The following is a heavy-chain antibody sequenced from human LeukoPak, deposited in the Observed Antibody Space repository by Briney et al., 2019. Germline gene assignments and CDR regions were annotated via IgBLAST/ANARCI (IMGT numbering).Heavy chain of an antibody. V-gene: IGHV4-34*01. D-gene: IGHD1-26*01. CDR2: INHSGST. Sequence: PSETLSLTCAVYGGSFSGYYWSWIRQPPGKGLEWIGEINHSGSTNYNPSLKSRVTISVDTSKNQFSLKLSSVTAADTAVYYCARVAVGASAFDYWGQGALVTVSS. J-gene: IGHJ4*02. CDR3: ARVAVGASAFDY. CDR1: GGSFSGYY.